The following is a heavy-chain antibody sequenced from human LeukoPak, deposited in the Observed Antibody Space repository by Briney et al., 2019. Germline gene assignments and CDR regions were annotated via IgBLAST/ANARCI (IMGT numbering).Heavy chain of an antibody. CDR3: ARGSAYCGGDCYSPLDY. V-gene: IGHV5-51*01. J-gene: IGHJ4*02. CDR1: GYSFTSYW. Sequence: GESLKISCKGSGYSFTSYWIGWVRQMPGKGLEWMGIIYPGDSDTRYSPSFQGQVTISADKSISTAYLQWSSLKASNTAMYYCARGSAYCGGDCYSPLDYWGQGTLVTVSS. CDR2: IYPGDSDT. D-gene: IGHD2-21*02.